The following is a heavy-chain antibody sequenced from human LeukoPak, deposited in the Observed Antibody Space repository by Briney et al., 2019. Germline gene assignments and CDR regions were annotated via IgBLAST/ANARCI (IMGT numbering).Heavy chain of an antibody. Sequence: GASVKVSCKASGYTFTSYDINWVRQAAGQGLEWMGWMNPNSGNTGYAQKFQGRVTMTRNTSISTAYMELSSLRSEDTAVYYCARFPPSTYYYDSSGYYSSDNDAFDIWGQGTMVTVSS. D-gene: IGHD3-22*01. V-gene: IGHV1-8*01. CDR3: ARFPPSTYYYDSSGYYSSDNDAFDI. CDR2: MNPNSGNT. CDR1: GYTFTSYD. J-gene: IGHJ3*02.